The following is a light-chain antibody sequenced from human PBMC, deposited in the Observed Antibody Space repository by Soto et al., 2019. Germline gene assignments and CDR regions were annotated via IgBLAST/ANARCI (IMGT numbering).Light chain of an antibody. CDR3: QQYNQWPLYT. CDR2: GTS. Sequence: EIVLTQSPANLSVSPGEGATLSCRASQSVSGNLAWYQQKPGLAPRLLIYGTSTRATGVPARFSGGGSGTDFTLTISSLLSEHVAIYYCQQYNQWPLYTFGQGTKLEI. J-gene: IGKJ2*01. V-gene: IGKV3-15*01. CDR1: QSVSGN.